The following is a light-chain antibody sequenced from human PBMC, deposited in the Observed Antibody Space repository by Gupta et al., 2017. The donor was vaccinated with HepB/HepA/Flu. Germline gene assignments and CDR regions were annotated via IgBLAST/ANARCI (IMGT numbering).Light chain of an antibody. CDR2: DAS. CDR3: QQRSDWPLFT. CDR1: QSVGTY. V-gene: IGKV3-11*01. J-gene: IGKJ3*01. Sequence: EIVLTQSPATLSLSPGERATLSCRATQSVGTYLAWYQHKPGQAPRLLIYDASNRATGIPARFSGSGSGTDLTLTISSLEPEDFAVYYCQQRSDWPLFTFGHGTRVDIK.